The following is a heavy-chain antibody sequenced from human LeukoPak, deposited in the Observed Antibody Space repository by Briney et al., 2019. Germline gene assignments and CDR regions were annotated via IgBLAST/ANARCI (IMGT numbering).Heavy chain of an antibody. Sequence: SETLSLTCAVYGGSCSGYYWSWIRHPPGKGLEWIGEINHSGSTNYNPSLKSRVTMSVDTSKNQFSLKLSSVTAADTAVYYCARWRYCSSTSCSGGYYFDYWGQGTLVTVSS. CDR1: GGSCSGYY. V-gene: IGHV4-34*01. J-gene: IGHJ4*02. CDR3: ARWRYCSSTSCSGGYYFDY. CDR2: INHSGST. D-gene: IGHD2-2*01.